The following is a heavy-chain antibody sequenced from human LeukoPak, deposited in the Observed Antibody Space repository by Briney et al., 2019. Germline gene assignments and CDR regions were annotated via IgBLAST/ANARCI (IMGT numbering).Heavy chain of an antibody. Sequence: PGGSLRLSCAASGFTFDDYTMHWVRQAPGKGLEWVSLISWDGGSTYYADSVKGRFTISRDNSKISLYLQMNSLRTEDTALYYCAKDVGFTVTEYFDYWGQGTLVTVSS. CDR2: ISWDGGST. D-gene: IGHD4-11*01. CDR3: AKDVGFTVTEYFDY. CDR1: GFTFDDYT. J-gene: IGHJ4*02. V-gene: IGHV3-43*01.